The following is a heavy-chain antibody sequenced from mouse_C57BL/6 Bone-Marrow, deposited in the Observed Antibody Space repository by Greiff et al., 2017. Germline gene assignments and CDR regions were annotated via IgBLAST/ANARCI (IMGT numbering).Heavy chain of an antibody. V-gene: IGHV14-4*01. Sequence: VQLKQSGAELVRPGASVKLSCTASGFNIKDDYMHWVKQWPEQGLEWIGWIDPENGDTEAAAKFQGKATITADTSSNTAYLQLSSLTSEDTAVYYCTTWGWLLEAYWGQGTLVTVSA. CDR3: TTWGWLLEAY. CDR2: IDPENGDT. D-gene: IGHD2-3*01. J-gene: IGHJ3*01. CDR1: GFNIKDDY.